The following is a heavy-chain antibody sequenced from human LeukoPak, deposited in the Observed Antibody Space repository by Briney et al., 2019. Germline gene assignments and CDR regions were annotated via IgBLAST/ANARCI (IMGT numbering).Heavy chain of an antibody. J-gene: IGHJ6*02. CDR3: AKDYYGSGSYPTRNYYYGMDV. CDR2: ISYDGSEI. V-gene: IGHV3-30*18. CDR1: GFTFGGYG. D-gene: IGHD3-10*01. Sequence: GGSLRLSCAASGFTFGGYGFHWVRQAPGKGLEWVASISYDGSEIYYAESVKGRFTISRDNSKNTLYLQMNSLRAEDTAVYYCAKDYYGSGSYPTRNYYYGMDVWGQGTTVTVSS.